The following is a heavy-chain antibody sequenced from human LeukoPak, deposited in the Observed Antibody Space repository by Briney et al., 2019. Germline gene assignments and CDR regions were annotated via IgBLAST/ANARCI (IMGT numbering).Heavy chain of an antibody. V-gene: IGHV1-2*02. CDR1: GYTFTGYY. CDR2: INPNSGGT. D-gene: IGHD4-17*01. Sequence: GASVKVSCKASGYTFTGYYMHWVRQAPGQGLEGMGWINPNSGGTNYAQKFQGRVTMTRDTSISTAYMELSRLRSDDTAVYYCARDLVYGDPINWFDPWGQGTLVTVSS. J-gene: IGHJ5*02. CDR3: ARDLVYGDPINWFDP.